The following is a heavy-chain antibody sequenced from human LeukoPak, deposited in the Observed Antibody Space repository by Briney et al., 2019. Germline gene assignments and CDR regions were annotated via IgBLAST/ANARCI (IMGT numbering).Heavy chain of an antibody. V-gene: IGHV3-23*01. Sequence: GGSLRLSCAASGITFSSYAMIWVRQAPEKGLEWVSAISGSGDRTYHADSVKGRLTISRDNSKNTLYLQMSSLRAGDTAVYYCAKDSGYHFLDYWGQGTPVTVSS. CDR3: AKDSGYHFLDY. CDR2: ISGSGDRT. CDR1: GITFSSYA. J-gene: IGHJ4*02. D-gene: IGHD3-22*01.